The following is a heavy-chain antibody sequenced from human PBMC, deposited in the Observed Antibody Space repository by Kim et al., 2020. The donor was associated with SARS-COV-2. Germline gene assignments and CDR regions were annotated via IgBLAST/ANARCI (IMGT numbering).Heavy chain of an antibody. CDR1: GFTFSSYS. CDR3: AAGRYSDSSWFDP. D-gene: IGHD3-10*01. CDR2: ISSSSSYI. V-gene: IGHV3-21*01. Sequence: GGSLRLSCAASGFTFSSYSMNWVRQAPGKGLEWVSSISSSSSYIYYADSVKGRFTISRDNAKNSLYLQMNSLRAEDTAVYYCAAGRYSDSSWFDPWGQGTLVTVSS. J-gene: IGHJ5*02.